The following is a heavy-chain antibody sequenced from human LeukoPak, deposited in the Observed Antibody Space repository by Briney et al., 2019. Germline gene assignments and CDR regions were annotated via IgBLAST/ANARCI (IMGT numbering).Heavy chain of an antibody. CDR2: INHSGST. CDR1: GFTFNNYA. V-gene: IGHV4-34*01. CDR3: ASWRGLRNRPRYGMDV. J-gene: IGHJ6*02. Sequence: PGGSLRLSCEASGFTFNNYAMSWVRQAPGKGLEWIGEINHSGSTNYNPSLKSRVTISVDTSKNQFSLKLSSVTAADTAVYYCASWRGLRNRPRYGMDVWGQGTTVTVSS. D-gene: IGHD3-3*01.